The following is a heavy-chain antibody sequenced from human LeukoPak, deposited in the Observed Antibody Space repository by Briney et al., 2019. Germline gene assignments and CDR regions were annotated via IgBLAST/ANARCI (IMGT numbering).Heavy chain of an antibody. CDR3: ARGPLAAAGTLTYYYYGMDV. V-gene: IGHV4-34*01. Sequence: TSETLSLTCAVYGGSFSGYYWSWIRQPPGKGLEWIGEINHSGSTNYNPSLKSRVTISVDTSKNQFSLKLSSVTAADTAVYYCARGPLAAAGTLTYYYYGMDVWGQGTTVTVSS. J-gene: IGHJ6*02. CDR1: GGSFSGYY. D-gene: IGHD6-13*01. CDR2: INHSGST.